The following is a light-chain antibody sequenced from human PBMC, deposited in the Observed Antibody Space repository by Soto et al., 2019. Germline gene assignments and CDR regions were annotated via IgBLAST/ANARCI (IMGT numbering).Light chain of an antibody. V-gene: IGLV1-51*01. J-gene: IGLJ1*01. Sequence: QSVLTQPPSVSAAPGQKVTISCSGSSSNIGNNYVSWYQQLPGTAPKLLIYDNNKRPSGIPDRFSGSKSGTSATLGITGLQTGDEADYYCQSYDSSLSEVFGTGTKVTVL. CDR3: QSYDSSLSEV. CDR1: SSNIGNNY. CDR2: DNN.